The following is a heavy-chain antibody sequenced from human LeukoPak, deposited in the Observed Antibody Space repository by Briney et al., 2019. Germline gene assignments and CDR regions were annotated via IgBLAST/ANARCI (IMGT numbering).Heavy chain of an antibody. Sequence: GGSLRLSCAASGFTFSTYAMSWVRQAPGKGLEWVSAITGGGAATSYADSVKGRFTISRVNSKNTVYLQMNGLRAEDTAVYYCAKEGRSLQTYWGQGTLVTVSS. J-gene: IGHJ4*02. CDR3: AKEGRSLQTY. D-gene: IGHD5-24*01. CDR2: ITGGGAAT. V-gene: IGHV3-23*01. CDR1: GFTFSTYA.